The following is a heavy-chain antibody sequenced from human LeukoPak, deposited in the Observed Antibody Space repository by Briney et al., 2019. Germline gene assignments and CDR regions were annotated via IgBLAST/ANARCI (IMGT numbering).Heavy chain of an antibody. J-gene: IGHJ4*02. Sequence: GGSLRLSCTASGFTFSTSAMNWVRQAPGKGLEWISSISSSRNYIYYADSVKGRFTISRDNAKNLLYLHMNSLGAEDTAVYYCAREGGFCFGDTCRYFDYWGQGALVTVSS. CDR2: ISSSRNYI. V-gene: IGHV3-21*01. D-gene: IGHD2-15*01. CDR3: AREGGFCFGDTCRYFDY. CDR1: GFTFSTSA.